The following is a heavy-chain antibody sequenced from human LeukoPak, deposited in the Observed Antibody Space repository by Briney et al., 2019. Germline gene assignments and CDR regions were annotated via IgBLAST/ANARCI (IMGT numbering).Heavy chain of an antibody. Sequence: VASVKVSCKASGYNFIDNHIHWVRYAPGQGFEWMGWINPNYGGTNYAQKFQGRIMMTRDTSTSTAYMELDSLKSDDTAVYYCARGLFTLVREEINHYYYYMDVWGTGTTVTVS. J-gene: IGHJ6*03. V-gene: IGHV1-2*02. CDR3: ARGLFTLVREEINHYYYYMDV. CDR2: INPNYGGT. CDR1: GYNFIDNH. D-gene: IGHD3-10*01.